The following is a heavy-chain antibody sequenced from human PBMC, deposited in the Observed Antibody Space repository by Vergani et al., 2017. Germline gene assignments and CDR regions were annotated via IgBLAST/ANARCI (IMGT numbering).Heavy chain of an antibody. CDR2: IYHSGRT. Sequence: QLQLQESGSGLVKPSQTLSLTCAVSGGSISSGGYSWSWIRQPPGKGREWIGYIYHSGRTYYNPSLKSRVTIAVDRSKNQFSLKLSSVTAADTAVYYCARGNDSSGYYYDYWGQGTLVTVSS. CDR3: ARGNDSSGYYYDY. J-gene: IGHJ4*02. CDR1: GGSISSGGYS. V-gene: IGHV4-30-2*01. D-gene: IGHD3-22*01.